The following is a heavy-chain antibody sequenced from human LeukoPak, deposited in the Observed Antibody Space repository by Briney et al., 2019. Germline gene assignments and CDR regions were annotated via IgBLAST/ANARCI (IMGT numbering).Heavy chain of an antibody. D-gene: IGHD4-17*01. CDR1: GYTFTSYG. CDR2: ISAYNGNT. Sequence: GASVKVSCKASGYTFTSYGISWVRQAPGQGLEWMGWISAYNGNTNYAQKLQGRVTMTTDTSTSTAYMELRSLRSDDTAVYYCARDLLRPPVYYYMDVWGKGTTVTISS. CDR3: ARDLLRPPVYYYMDV. V-gene: IGHV1-18*01. J-gene: IGHJ6*03.